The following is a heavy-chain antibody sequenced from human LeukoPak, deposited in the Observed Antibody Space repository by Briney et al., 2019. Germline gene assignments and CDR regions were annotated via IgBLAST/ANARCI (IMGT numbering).Heavy chain of an antibody. CDR1: GFTFSDHW. V-gene: IGHV3-72*01. CDR3: TDIGAGGDY. J-gene: IGHJ4*02. CDR2: IKIKAHGYTT. D-gene: IGHD1-26*01. Sequence: PGGSLRLSCAASGFTFSDHWMDWVRQAPGKGLEWVGRIKIKAHGYTTEYAASVEGRFIISRDDSKNSLSLQMNSLKSEDTAVYYCTDIGAGGDYWGQGTLVTVSP.